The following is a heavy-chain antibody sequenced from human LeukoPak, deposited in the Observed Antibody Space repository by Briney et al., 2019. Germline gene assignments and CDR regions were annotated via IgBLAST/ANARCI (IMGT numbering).Heavy chain of an antibody. V-gene: IGHV4-39*01. CDR1: GGSISTGSYY. D-gene: IGHD3-9*01. CDR3: ARHSRGSTIFWDY. J-gene: IGHJ4*02. Sequence: SETLSLTCTVSGGSISTGSYYWGWVRQPPGKGLGWIGRISSSGNTYSSVSLKSRGTISVDTSKNQFSLRLSSVTAADTAVYFCARHSRGSTIFWDYWGQGTLVTVSS. CDR2: ISSSGNT.